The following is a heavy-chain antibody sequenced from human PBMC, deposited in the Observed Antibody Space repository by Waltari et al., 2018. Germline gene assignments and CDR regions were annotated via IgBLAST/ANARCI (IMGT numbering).Heavy chain of an antibody. Sequence: QLQLQESGPGLVKPSETLSLTCTVSGGSISSSSYYWGWIRQPPGKGLEWIGSIYYSGSTYYTPSLKSRATISVETSKNQVSLKRSSVTAADTAVYYCARDGGGPYDSSGYYEPWSFDLWGRGTLVTVSS. CDR3: ARDGGGPYDSSGYYEPWSFDL. D-gene: IGHD3-22*01. V-gene: IGHV4-39*07. CDR2: IYYSGST. CDR1: GGSISSSSYY. J-gene: IGHJ2*01.